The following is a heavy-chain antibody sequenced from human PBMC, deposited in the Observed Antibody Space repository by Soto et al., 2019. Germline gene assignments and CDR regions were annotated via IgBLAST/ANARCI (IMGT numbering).Heavy chain of an antibody. CDR1: GFTFSSYA. CDR2: ISGSGGST. CDR3: AKDRDPGIPSYDY. Sequence: EVQLLESGGGLVQPGGSLRLSCAASGFTFSSYAMSWVRQAPGEGLEWVSTISGSGGSTYYADSVTVRVTISRDNSMDTLYLQMNSLRADDTAVYYFAKDRDPGIPSYDYWGQGTLVTVAS. J-gene: IGHJ4*02. V-gene: IGHV3-23*01.